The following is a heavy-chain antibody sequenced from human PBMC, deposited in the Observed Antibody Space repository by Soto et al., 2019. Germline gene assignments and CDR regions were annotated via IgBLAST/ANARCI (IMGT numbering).Heavy chain of an antibody. J-gene: IGHJ6*02. CDR2: ISGSGGST. CDR3: ATRRDASYYYYGMDV. D-gene: IGHD2-2*01. Sequence: AGGSLRLSCAGSGFTFTTYAMTWVRQAPGKGLEWVSAISGSGGSTYYADSVKGWFTISRDNSKNTLFLQMNSLRAEDTAVYYCATRRDASYYYYGMDVWGQGTTVTVSS. V-gene: IGHV3-23*01. CDR1: GFTFTTYA.